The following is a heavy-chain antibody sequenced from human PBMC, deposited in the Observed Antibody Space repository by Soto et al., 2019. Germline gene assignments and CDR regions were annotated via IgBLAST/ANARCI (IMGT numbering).Heavy chain of an antibody. D-gene: IGHD2-21*01. V-gene: IGHV4-39*01. CDR2: IFYSGST. Sequence: QLQLLESGPGLVKASETLSLTCNVSGGSISTSRSYWAWIRQPPGKGLEWVANIFYSGSTYYNPFLASRVTVSVDTSKNEFSLKLRSVTAADTAVYYCARQPTTGDTDLWFDPWGQGTLVTVSS. CDR1: GGSISTSRSY. J-gene: IGHJ5*02. CDR3: ARQPTTGDTDLWFDP.